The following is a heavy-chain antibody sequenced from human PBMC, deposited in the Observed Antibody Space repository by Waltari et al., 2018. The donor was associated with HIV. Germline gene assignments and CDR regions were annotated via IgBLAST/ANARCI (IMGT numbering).Heavy chain of an antibody. CDR1: GYTFSRYA. V-gene: IGHV1-18*01. CDR3: SSDIGA. J-gene: IGHJ4*02. D-gene: IGHD3-16*01. CDR2: ISADNADT. Sequence: QVQLVQSGAEVKKPGASVTVSCKASGYTFSRYAVTWVRQAPGRGLEWMGWISADNADTNYAQRLQGRVHMTTDTSTSTAYMELRSLTFDDTATYFCSSDIGAWGQGTLVLVSS.